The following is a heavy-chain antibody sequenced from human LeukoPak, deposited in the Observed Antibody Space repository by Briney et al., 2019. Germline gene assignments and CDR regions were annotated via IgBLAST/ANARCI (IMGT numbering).Heavy chain of an antibody. CDR2: IYYSGST. J-gene: IGHJ2*01. D-gene: IGHD3-10*01. V-gene: IGHV4-59*01. CDR3: ARSYYYGSGSYYNPYWYFDL. CDR1: GGSITSYY. Sequence: SETLSLTCTVSGGSITSYYWSWIRQPPGKGLEWIGYIYYSGSTNYNPSLKSRVTISIDTSKNQFSLKLSSVTAADTAVYYCARSYYYGSGSYYNPYWYFDLWGRGTLVTVSS.